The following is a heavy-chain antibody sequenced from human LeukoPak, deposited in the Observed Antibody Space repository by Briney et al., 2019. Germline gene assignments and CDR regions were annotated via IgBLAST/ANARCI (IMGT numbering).Heavy chain of an antibody. V-gene: IGHV4-30-4*08. J-gene: IGHJ4*02. D-gene: IGHD3-22*01. CDR2: IYYSGST. CDR3: ARDPGGSGYYSFLDY. CDR1: GGSISSGDYY. Sequence: SETLSLTCTVSGGSISSGDYYWSWIRQPPGKGLEWIGYIYYSGSTYYNPSLKSRVTISVDTSKNQFSLKLSSVTAADTAVYYCARDPGGSGYYSFLDYRGQGTLVTVSS.